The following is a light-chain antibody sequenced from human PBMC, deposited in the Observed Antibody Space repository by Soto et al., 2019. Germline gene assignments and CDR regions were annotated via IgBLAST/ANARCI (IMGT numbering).Light chain of an antibody. CDR3: QQSYSTPQT. CDR1: QSISSY. Sequence: DIHMTQSPSSLSASVGYIFTITCRASQSISSYLNWYQQKPGKVPKLLIYAASSLQSGVPSRFSGSGSGTDFTLTISSLKPEDFATYYCQQSYSTPQTFGQGTKVDIK. V-gene: IGKV1-39*01. J-gene: IGKJ1*01. CDR2: AAS.